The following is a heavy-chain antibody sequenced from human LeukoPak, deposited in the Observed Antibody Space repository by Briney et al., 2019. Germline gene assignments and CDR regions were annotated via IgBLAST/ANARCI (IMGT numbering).Heavy chain of an antibody. CDR1: GFTFSSYS. V-gene: IGHV3-21*01. Sequence: GGSLRLSCAASGFTFSSYSMNWVRQAPGKGLEWVSSISSAGSYVYYADSMKGRFTISRDNAKNSLYLQMNSLRAGDTAVYYCASDPGPGWNYYFDYWGQGTLVTVSS. CDR2: ISSAGSYV. CDR3: ASDPGPGWNYYFDY. D-gene: IGHD1-1*01. J-gene: IGHJ4*02.